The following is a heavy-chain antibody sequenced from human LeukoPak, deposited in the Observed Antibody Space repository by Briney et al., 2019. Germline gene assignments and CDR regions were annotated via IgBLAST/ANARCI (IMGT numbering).Heavy chain of an antibody. D-gene: IGHD1-26*01. CDR1: GGSISSYY. V-gene: IGHV4-59*08. CDR2: IYYSGST. CDR3: ARQSFAPFQVGPETPIES. J-gene: IGHJ4*02. Sequence: KPSETLSLTCTVSGGSISSYYWSWIRQPPGKGLEWIGYIYYSGSTNYNPSLKSRVTISVDTSKNQFSLKLTSVTAADTAVYYCARQSFAPFQVGPETPIESWGQGTLVTVSS.